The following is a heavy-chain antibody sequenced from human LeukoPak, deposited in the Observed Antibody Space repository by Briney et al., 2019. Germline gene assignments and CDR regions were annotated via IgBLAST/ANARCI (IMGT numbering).Heavy chain of an antibody. Sequence: ASVKVSCKASGYTFTGYYMHWVRQAPGQGLEWMRWINPNSGGTNYAQKFQGRVTMTRDTSISTAYMELSRLRSDDTAVYYCARDTSITGTTGGYWGQGTLVTVSS. D-gene: IGHD1-20*01. CDR3: ARDTSITGTTGGY. V-gene: IGHV1-2*02. J-gene: IGHJ4*02. CDR1: GYTFTGYY. CDR2: INPNSGGT.